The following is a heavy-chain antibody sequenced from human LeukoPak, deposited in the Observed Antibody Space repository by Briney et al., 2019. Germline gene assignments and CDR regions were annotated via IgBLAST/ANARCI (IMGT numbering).Heavy chain of an antibody. D-gene: IGHD1-26*01. J-gene: IGHJ5*02. CDR1: GGSISSGGYP. V-gene: IGHV4-30-2*01. Sequence: PSETLSLTCAVSGGSISSGGYPWSWIRQPPGKGLEWIGYIYHSGSTYYNPSLKSRVTISVDRSKNQFSLKLSSVTAADTAVYYCARGENWFDPWGQGTLVTVSS. CDR3: ARGENWFDP. CDR2: IYHSGST.